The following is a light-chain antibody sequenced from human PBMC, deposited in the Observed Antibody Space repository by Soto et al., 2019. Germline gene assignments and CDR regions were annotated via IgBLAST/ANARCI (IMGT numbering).Light chain of an antibody. J-gene: IGLJ1*01. CDR2: EVS. V-gene: IGLV2-8*01. Sequence: QSALTQPPSASGSPGQSVSFSCTGTSGDVGDYKYVSWYQQHPGKAPKLMIYEVSKRPSGVPDRFSGSKSGNTASLTVSGLQAEDEADYYCSSYAGSNNSYVFGTGTKVTVL. CDR1: SGDVGDYKY. CDR3: SSYAGSNNSYV.